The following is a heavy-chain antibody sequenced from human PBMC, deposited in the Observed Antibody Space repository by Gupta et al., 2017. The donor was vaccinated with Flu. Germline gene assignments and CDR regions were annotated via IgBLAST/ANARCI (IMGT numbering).Heavy chain of an antibody. V-gene: IGHV3-30*18. D-gene: IGHD3-3*01. Sequence: PGKGREWVAFIADDGSNKYFVGSVKGRFTMSRDKSKNTLYLQMDSLRPEDTAVYYCAKDRRGYYDFWTGFFDFWGPGTLVTVSS. CDR3: AKDRRGYYDFWTGFFDF. CDR2: IADDGSNK. J-gene: IGHJ4*02.